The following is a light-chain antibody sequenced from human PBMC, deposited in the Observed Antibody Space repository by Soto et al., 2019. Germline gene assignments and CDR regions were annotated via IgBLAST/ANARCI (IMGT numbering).Light chain of an antibody. V-gene: IGKV3-11*01. CDR3: QQRSHWPPIT. CDR1: QSVASD. J-gene: IGKJ5*01. CDR2: DAS. Sequence: EIMMTHSPATLSVSPGERATLSCRSSQSVASDLAWYQQKPGQAPRLLIYDASNRATGIPARFSGSGSGTDFTLTISSLEPDDSAVYYCQQRSHWPPITFGQGTRLEIK.